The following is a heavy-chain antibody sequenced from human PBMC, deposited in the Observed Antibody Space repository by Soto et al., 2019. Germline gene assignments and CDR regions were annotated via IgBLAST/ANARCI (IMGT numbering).Heavy chain of an antibody. J-gene: IGHJ2*01. CDR1: GFTFANYG. Sequence: GGSLRLSCAAPGFTFANYGMNWVRQAPGKGLEWVSVISGSGGSTYYADAVKGRFTISRDNSKNTLYLQMNSLRAEDTAVYYCAKRTVGWYFDLWGRGTLVTVSS. D-gene: IGHD4-17*01. V-gene: IGHV3-23*01. CDR2: ISGSGGST. CDR3: AKRTVGWYFDL.